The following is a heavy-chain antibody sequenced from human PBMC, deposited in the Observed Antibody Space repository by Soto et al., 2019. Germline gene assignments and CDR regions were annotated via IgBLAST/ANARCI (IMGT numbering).Heavy chain of an antibody. CDR1: GFTFSGYS. V-gene: IGHV3-21*01. J-gene: IGHJ4*02. Sequence: PGGSLRLSCAASGFTFSGYSITWARQAPGKGLEWVSSISSSSSYIYYADSVKGRFTISRDNAKNSLYLQMNSLRAEDTAVYYCARKGPDYYDSSGFFDCWGQGTLVTVSS. CDR3: ARKGPDYYDSSGFFDC. CDR2: ISSSSSYI. D-gene: IGHD3-22*01.